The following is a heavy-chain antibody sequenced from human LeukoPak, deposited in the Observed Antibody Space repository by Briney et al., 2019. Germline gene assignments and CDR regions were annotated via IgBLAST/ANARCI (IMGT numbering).Heavy chain of an antibody. J-gene: IGHJ5*02. Sequence: SETLSLTCAVSGGSISSSNWWSWVRQPPGKGLEWIGEIYHSGSTNYNPSLKSRVTISVDKSKNQFSLKLSSVTAADTAVYYCARDPCSGSYGWFDPWGQGTLVTVSS. CDR2: IYHSGST. V-gene: IGHV4-4*02. D-gene: IGHD1-26*01. CDR1: GGSISSSNW. CDR3: ARDPCSGSYGWFDP.